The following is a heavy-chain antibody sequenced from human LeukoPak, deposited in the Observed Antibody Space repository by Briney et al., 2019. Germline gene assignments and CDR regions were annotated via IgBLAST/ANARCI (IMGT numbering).Heavy chain of an antibody. D-gene: IGHD5-18*01. Sequence: PGGSLRLSCAASGFTFSSYAMSWVRQTPGKGLEWVSAISGSGGSTYYADSVKGRFTISRDNSKNTLYLQMNSLRAEDTAVYYCAKGYSYGYLNWFDPWGQGTLVTVSS. CDR2: ISGSGGST. CDR3: AKGYSYGYLNWFDP. J-gene: IGHJ5*02. V-gene: IGHV3-23*01. CDR1: GFTFSSYA.